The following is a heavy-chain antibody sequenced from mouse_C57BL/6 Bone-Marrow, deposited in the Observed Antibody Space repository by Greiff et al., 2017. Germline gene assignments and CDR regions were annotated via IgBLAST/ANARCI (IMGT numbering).Heavy chain of an antibody. CDR2: IWTGGGT. Sequence: QVQLKESGPGLVAPSQSLSITCTASGFSLTSYAISWVRQPPGKGLEWLGVIWTGGGTNYNSALNSRLSISKDNSKSHVFLKMNSLQTDDTARYSCARAPLLYGFYWYFDVWGTGTTVTVSS. J-gene: IGHJ1*03. CDR3: ARAPLLYGFYWYFDV. CDR1: GFSLTSYA. V-gene: IGHV2-9-1*01. D-gene: IGHD2-2*01.